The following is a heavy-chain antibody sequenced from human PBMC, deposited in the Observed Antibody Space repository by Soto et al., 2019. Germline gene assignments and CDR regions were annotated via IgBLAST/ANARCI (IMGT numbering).Heavy chain of an antibody. V-gene: IGHV3-15*01. CDR3: TAGSPFNY. CDR1: GFTFNTAW. J-gene: IGHJ4*02. CDR2: IKGKPDGGAT. Sequence: LRLSCAASGFTFNTAWLTWVRQAPGKGLEWVGRIKGKPDGGATDYAALVEGRFMISRDDSQNTVFLQMNSLKTDDTAVYYCTAGSPFNYWGPGTLVTVSS.